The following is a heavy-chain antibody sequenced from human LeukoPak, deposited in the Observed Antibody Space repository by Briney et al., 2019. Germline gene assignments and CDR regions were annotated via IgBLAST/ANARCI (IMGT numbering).Heavy chain of an antibody. J-gene: IGHJ4*02. CDR2: IHHSGST. CDR1: GYSISSGYY. Sequence: KPSETLSLTFAVSGYSISSGYYWGWIRQPPGKGLEWIGSIHHSGSTYYNPSLKSRVTISVDTSKNQFSLKLSSVTAADTAVYYCAKEGSAYYPFIDYWGQGTLVTVSS. D-gene: IGHD3-22*01. CDR3: AKEGSAYYPFIDY. V-gene: IGHV4-38-2*01.